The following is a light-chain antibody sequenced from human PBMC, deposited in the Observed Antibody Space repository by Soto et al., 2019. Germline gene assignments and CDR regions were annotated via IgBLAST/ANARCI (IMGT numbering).Light chain of an antibody. J-gene: IGKJ1*01. CDR1: QSISDW. CDR2: DGS. V-gene: IGKV1-5*01. CDR3: QQYSTYWT. Sequence: DIQMTQSPSTLSASVGERVTITCRASQSISDWWAWYQQEPGKAPKLLIHDGSALKSGVPSRFSGSSAETEFNLTTLSLQPDDFATYSCQQYSTYWTFGQGTKV.